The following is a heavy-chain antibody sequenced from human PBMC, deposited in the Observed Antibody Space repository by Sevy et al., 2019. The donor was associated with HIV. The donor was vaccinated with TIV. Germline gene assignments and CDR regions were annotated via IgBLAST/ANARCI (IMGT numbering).Heavy chain of an antibody. Sequence: GGSLRLSCAASGFPFNDHAMHWVRLVPGKGLEWVSGISWNSRNIGYADSVKGRFTISRDNTRHSVYLEMQGLRPEDTALYYCAKDINRGCDGVNCYSYYYYFYGLDVWGQGTTVTVSS. CDR1: GFPFNDHA. V-gene: IGHV3-9*01. CDR3: AKDINRGCDGVNCYSYYYYFYGLDV. CDR2: ISWNSRNI. D-gene: IGHD2-21*01. J-gene: IGHJ6*02.